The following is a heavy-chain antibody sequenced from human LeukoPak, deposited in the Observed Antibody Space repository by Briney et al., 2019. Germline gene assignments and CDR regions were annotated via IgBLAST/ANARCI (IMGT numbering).Heavy chain of an antibody. CDR1: GFTFRNFY. D-gene: IGHD5-24*01. CDR3: ARETSGRWLQFDDY. J-gene: IGHJ4*02. CDR2: VNENGRET. Sequence: GGSLRLSCAASGFTFRNFYMSWVRQAPGKGLEWVAKVNENGRETHYADSVKGRFTTSRDNAKNSVSLQMNNVRADDTAVYYCARETSGRWLQFDDYWGQGTLVTVSS. V-gene: IGHV3-7*01.